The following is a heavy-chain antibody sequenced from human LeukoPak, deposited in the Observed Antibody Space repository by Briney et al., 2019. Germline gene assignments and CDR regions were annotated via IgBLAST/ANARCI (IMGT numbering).Heavy chain of an antibody. J-gene: IGHJ4*02. V-gene: IGHV3-23*01. CDR3: ARDCCTGWYAGH. CDR1: GFTSSSYA. Sequence: TGGSLRLSCAASGFTSSSYAMSWVRQAPGKGLEWVSAISGSGGSTYYADSVKGRFTISRDNSKNTLYLQMNSLRAGDTAVYYCARDCCTGWYAGHWGQETLVTVSS. D-gene: IGHD6-19*01. CDR2: ISGSGGST.